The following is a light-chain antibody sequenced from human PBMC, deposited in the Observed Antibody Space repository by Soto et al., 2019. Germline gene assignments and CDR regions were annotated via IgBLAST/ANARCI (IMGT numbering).Light chain of an antibody. Sequence: NFMLTQPHSVSESPGKTVIISCTRSSGSIASNYVQWYQQRPGSSPTTVIYEDNQRPSGVPDRFSGSIDSSSNSASLTISGLETDVEADYYCQSYDATNQVFGGGTKLTVL. CDR2: EDN. CDR3: QSYDATNQV. V-gene: IGLV6-57*01. CDR1: SGSIASNY. J-gene: IGLJ3*02.